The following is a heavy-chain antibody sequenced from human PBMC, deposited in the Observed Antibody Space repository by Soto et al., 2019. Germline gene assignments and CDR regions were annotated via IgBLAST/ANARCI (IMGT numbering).Heavy chain of an antibody. CDR3: AREKRVEYYDFWSGYYTDSEFDY. V-gene: IGHV3-48*01. CDR2: ISSSSSTI. Sequence: GGSLRLSCAASGFTFSSYSMNWVRQALGKGLEWVSYISSSSSTIYYADSVKGRFTISRDNAKNSLYLQMNSLRAEDTAVYYCAREKRVEYYDFWSGYYTDSEFDYWGQGTLVTVSS. J-gene: IGHJ4*02. D-gene: IGHD3-3*01. CDR1: GFTFSSYS.